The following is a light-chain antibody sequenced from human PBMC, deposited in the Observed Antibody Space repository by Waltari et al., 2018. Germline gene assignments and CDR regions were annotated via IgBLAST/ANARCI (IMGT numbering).Light chain of an antibody. J-gene: IGLJ3*02. CDR1: NPNIGSNS. V-gene: IGLV1-47*01. Sequence: QSVLTQSPSASGTPGQRVTISCSGSNPNIGSNSVFWYQQLPGTAPKLLIYRNSQRPSGVPDRLSGSTSGTSASLAISGLRSEDEADYYCAAWDDSLSGLVFGGGTKLTVL. CDR3: AAWDDSLSGLV. CDR2: RNS.